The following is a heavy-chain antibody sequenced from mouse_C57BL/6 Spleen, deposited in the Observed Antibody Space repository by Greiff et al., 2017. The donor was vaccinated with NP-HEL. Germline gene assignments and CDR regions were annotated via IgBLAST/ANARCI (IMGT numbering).Heavy chain of an antibody. CDR3: TRSPLNSNFQGWYFDV. Sequence: EVKLVESGEGLVKPGGSLKLSCAASGFTFSSYAMSWVRQTPEKRLVWVAYISSVGDYIYYADTVKGRFTISRDNARNTLYLQMSSLKSEDTAMYYCTRSPLNSNFQGWYFDVWGTGTTVTVSS. CDR1: GFTFSSYA. CDR2: ISSVGDYI. V-gene: IGHV5-9-1*02. D-gene: IGHD2-5*01. J-gene: IGHJ1*03.